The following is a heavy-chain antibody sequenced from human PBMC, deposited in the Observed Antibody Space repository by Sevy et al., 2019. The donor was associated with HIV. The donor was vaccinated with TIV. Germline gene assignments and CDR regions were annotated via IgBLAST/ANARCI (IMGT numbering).Heavy chain of an antibody. CDR2: ISAYNGNT. D-gene: IGHD1-26*01. CDR1: GYTFTSYG. CDR3: AREDGQNGSYYLLDY. V-gene: IGHV1-18*01. J-gene: IGHJ4*02. Sequence: ASVKVSCKASGYTFTSYGISWVRQAPGQGLEWMGWISAYNGNTNYAQKLQGRVTMTTDTSTSTAYMELRSLRSDDTAVYYCAREDGQNGSYYLLDYWGQGTLVTVSS.